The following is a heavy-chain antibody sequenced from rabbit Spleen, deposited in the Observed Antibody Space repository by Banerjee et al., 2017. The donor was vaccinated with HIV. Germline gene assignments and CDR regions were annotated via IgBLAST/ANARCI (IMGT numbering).Heavy chain of an antibody. CDR3: ARDTSSSFSSYGMDL. V-gene: IGHV1S45*01. CDR2: IYTGSGST. CDR1: GFSFSSSYY. D-gene: IGHD1-1*01. J-gene: IGHJ6*01. Sequence: QEQLVESGGGLVQPEGSLTLTCTASGFSFSSSYYMCWVRQAPGKGLEWIGYIYTGSGSTYYATWAKGRFTISKTSSTTVTLQMNSLTVADTATYFCARDTSSSFSSYGMDLWGQGTLVTVS.